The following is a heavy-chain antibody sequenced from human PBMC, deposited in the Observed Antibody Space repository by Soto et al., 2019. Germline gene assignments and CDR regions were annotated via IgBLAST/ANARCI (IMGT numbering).Heavy chain of an antibody. V-gene: IGHV4-39*01. CDR3: ARGSGYSGSED. CDR2: IYYSGST. D-gene: IGHD5-12*01. J-gene: IGHJ4*02. CDR1: GGSISSSSYY. Sequence: QLQLQESGPGLVKPSETLSLTCTVSGGSISSSSYYWGWIRQPPGKGLEWIGSIYYSGSTYYNPSLKSRVTLSVDTSKNQFSLKLSSVTAADMAVYYCARGSGYSGSEDWGQGTLVTVSS.